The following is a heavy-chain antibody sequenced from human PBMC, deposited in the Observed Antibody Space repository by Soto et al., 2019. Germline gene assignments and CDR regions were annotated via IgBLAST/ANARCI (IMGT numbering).Heavy chain of an antibody. D-gene: IGHD3-22*01. Sequence: QVQLVQSGAEVNKPGSSVKVSCKASGGTFSSYAISWVRQAPGQGLEWMGGIIPIFGTANYAQKFQGRVTITADESTSTAYMELSSLRSEDTAVYYCARSIVVVITGYYYGMDVWGQGTTVTVSS. V-gene: IGHV1-69*01. J-gene: IGHJ6*02. CDR2: IIPIFGTA. CDR3: ARSIVVVITGYYYGMDV. CDR1: GGTFSSYA.